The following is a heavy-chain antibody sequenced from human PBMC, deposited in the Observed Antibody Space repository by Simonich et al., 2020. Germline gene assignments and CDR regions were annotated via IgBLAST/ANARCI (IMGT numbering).Heavy chain of an antibody. V-gene: IGHV1-18*01. CDR1: VYTVPSYG. J-gene: IGHJ3*02. D-gene: IGHD1-1*01. CDR3: ARSTTGTTAFDI. Sequence: QVQLVQSGAEVKKPGASVKVSCKVSVYTVPSYGISGVRPLPGQGLEWMVWISAYNGKTNYDQKLQGRFTMTTDTSTSTAYMELRSLRSDDTAVDYCARSTTGTTAFDIWGQGTMVTVSS. CDR2: ISAYNGKT.